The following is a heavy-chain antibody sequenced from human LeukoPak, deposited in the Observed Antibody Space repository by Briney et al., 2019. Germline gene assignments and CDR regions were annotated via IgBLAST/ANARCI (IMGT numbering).Heavy chain of an antibody. D-gene: IGHD6-19*01. CDR2: IRCNSGSI. Sequence: PGGSLRLSCAASGFTFDDYGMHWVRQAPGKGLEWVSGIRCNSGSICYADSVKGRFTISRDNAKNSLYVQMNSLRAEDMALYFCAKCLSIAVAGYPDYWGQGTLVTVSS. J-gene: IGHJ4*02. CDR3: AKCLSIAVAGYPDY. V-gene: IGHV3-9*03. CDR1: GFTFDDYG.